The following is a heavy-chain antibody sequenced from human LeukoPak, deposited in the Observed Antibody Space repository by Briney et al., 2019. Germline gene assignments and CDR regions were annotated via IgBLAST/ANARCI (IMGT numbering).Heavy chain of an antibody. CDR1: GISISSSNSY. CDR3: ARQTGSGLFTLP. Sequence: SETLSLTCTVSGISISSSNSYWGWIRQPPGEGLEWIGSIYYTGNTYYNASLKSRVTISIDTSKNQISLRLTSVTAADTAMYYCARQTGSGLFTLPGGQGTLVTVSS. CDR2: IYYTGNT. J-gene: IGHJ4*02. V-gene: IGHV4-39*01. D-gene: IGHD3/OR15-3a*01.